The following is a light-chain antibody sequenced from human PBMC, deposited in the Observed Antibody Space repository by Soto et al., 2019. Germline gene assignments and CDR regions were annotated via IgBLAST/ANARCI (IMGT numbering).Light chain of an antibody. J-gene: IGKJ5*01. CDR1: QSVTSSY. V-gene: IGKV3-20*01. CDR2: GAY. CDR3: QQYGSSPIP. Sequence: EIVLTQSPGTLSLSPGERATLSCRASQSVTSSYLAWYQQKPGQAPRLLIYGAYSRATGIPDRFSGSGPGADFPLPISRLEHEDFAVYSCQQYGSSPIPFGQGTRLEIK.